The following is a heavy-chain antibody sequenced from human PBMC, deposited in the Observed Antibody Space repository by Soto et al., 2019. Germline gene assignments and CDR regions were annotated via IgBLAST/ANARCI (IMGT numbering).Heavy chain of an antibody. CDR2: ISHDGINK. CDR1: GFTFTNYG. D-gene: IGHD5-12*01. CDR3: AKDSGYDILEF. J-gene: IGHJ4*01. V-gene: IGHV3-30*18. Sequence: PGGSLRLSCAASGFTFTNYGLHWVRQAPGKGLEWVAVISHDGINKYYEDSVKGRFTISRDTSKNTLYLQMNSLRPEDTAVYFCAKDSGYDILEFWGQRTQVTVSS.